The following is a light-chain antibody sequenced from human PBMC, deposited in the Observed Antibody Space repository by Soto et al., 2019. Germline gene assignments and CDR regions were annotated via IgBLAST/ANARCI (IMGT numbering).Light chain of an antibody. CDR3: QVWDSSSDHVV. J-gene: IGLJ2*01. V-gene: IGLV3-21*02. CDR2: DDS. CDR1: NIGSKG. Sequence: SYELTQPPSVSVAPGQTARITCGENNIGSKGVHWYQQRPGQAPVLVVSDDSDRPSGIPDRFSGSNSGNTATLTISRVEAGDEADYYCQVWDSSSDHVVFGGGTKLTVL.